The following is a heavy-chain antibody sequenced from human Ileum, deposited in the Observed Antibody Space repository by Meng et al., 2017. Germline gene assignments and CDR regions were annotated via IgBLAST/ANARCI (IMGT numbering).Heavy chain of an antibody. Sequence: SETLSLTCTASGCSFSSGNHYWTWIRQPAGKGLEWIGRVYTSGTTDYNSALRSRVTISLDTSKSQFSLELTSMTAADTAVYSCARELQYRGCNQYSFDQWGRGTLVTVS. V-gene: IGHV4-61*02. CDR2: VYTSGTT. J-gene: IGHJ4*02. CDR3: ARELQYRGCNQYSFDQ. D-gene: IGHD5-12*01. CDR1: GCSFSSGNHY.